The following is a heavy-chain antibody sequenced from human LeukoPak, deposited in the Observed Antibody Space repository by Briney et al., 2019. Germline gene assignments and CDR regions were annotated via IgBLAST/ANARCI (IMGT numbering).Heavy chain of an antibody. CDR3: ARDHYYDSSGYYEVFISVGNWFDP. D-gene: IGHD3-22*01. J-gene: IGHJ5*02. CDR2: IYYSGST. CDR1: GGSISSSSYY. Sequence: SETLSLTCTVSGGSISSSSYYWGWIRQPPGTGLEWIGSIYYSGSTYYNPSLKSRVTISVDTSKNQFSLKLSSVTAADTAVYYCARDHYYDSSGYYEVFISVGNWFDPWGQGTLVTVSS. V-gene: IGHV4-39*07.